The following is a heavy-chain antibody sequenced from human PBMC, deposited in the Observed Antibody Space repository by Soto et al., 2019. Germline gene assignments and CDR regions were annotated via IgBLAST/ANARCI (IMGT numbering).Heavy chain of an antibody. CDR1: GGSISSYY. Sequence: SETLSLTCTVSGGSISSYYWSWIRQPPGKGLEWIGYIYYSGSTNYNPSLKSRVTISVDTSKNQFPLKLSSVTAADTAVYYRARDRMFDYWGQGTLVTVSS. V-gene: IGHV4-59*01. CDR2: IYYSGST. J-gene: IGHJ4*02. CDR3: ARDRMFDY.